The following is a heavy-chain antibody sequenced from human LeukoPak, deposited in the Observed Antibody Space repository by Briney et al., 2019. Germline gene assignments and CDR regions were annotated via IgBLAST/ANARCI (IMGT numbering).Heavy chain of an antibody. CDR3: ASNNDWRFDY. D-gene: IGHD3-9*01. V-gene: IGHV3-7*01. J-gene: IGHJ4*02. CDR2: IKEDGRIK. CDR1: GFTLSTFW. Sequence: GGSLRLSCAASGFTLSTFWISWVRQAPGKGLEWVANIKEDGRIKNYVDSVKGRFTISRDNAKKSVYLQMSSMRAEDTAMYYCASNNDWRFDYWGQGTLVTVSS.